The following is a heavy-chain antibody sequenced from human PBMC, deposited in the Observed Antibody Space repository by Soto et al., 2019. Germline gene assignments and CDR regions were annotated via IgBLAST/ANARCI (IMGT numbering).Heavy chain of an antibody. D-gene: IGHD6-6*01. Sequence: GGSLRLSCAASGFTFSSYAMHWVRQAPGKGLEWVAVISYDGSNKYYADSVKGRFTISRDNAKNSLYLQMNSLRAEDTAVYYCASSSRVGYYYMDVWGKGTTVTVS. V-gene: IGHV3-30-3*01. J-gene: IGHJ6*03. CDR1: GFTFSSYA. CDR3: ASSSRVGYYYMDV. CDR2: ISYDGSNK.